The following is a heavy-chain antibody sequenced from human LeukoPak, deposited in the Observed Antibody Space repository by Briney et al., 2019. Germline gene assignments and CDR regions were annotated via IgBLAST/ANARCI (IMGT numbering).Heavy chain of an antibody. Sequence: SETLSLTCTVSGGSISSYYWSWIRQPPGKGLEWIGYIYYSGSTNYNPSLKSRVTISVDTSKNQFSLKLSSVTAADTAVYHCARRRGYDYVWGSYRPAEIDYWGQGTLVTVSS. CDR1: GGSISSYY. CDR3: ARRRGYDYVWGSYRPAEIDY. J-gene: IGHJ4*02. D-gene: IGHD3-16*02. CDR2: IYYSGST. V-gene: IGHV4-59*08.